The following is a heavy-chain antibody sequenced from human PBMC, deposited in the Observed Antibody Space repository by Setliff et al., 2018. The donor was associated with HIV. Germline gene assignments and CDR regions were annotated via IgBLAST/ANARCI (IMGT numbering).Heavy chain of an antibody. D-gene: IGHD2-15*01. V-gene: IGHV5-51*01. CDR3: ARLDCSGGSCFSFDS. CDR1: GYSFTSYW. CDR2: VYPGDSGI. J-gene: IGHJ5*01. Sequence: GESLKISCKGSGYSFTSYWIGWVRQMPGKGLEWMGIVYPGDSGIRYSPSFQGQVTVSADRSISTAYLHWIRLSASDTAMYYCARLDCSGGSCFSFDSWGQGTQVTVSS.